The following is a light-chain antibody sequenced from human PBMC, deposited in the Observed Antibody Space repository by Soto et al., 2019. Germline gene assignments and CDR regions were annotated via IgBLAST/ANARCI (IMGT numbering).Light chain of an antibody. CDR2: DVS. Sequence: QSALTQPASVSGSPGQSITIYCTGTSSDVGGSNHVTWYQQHPGKAPKLMIYDVSNRPSGVSNRFSGSKSGNTASLTISGLQAEDEADYYCSSYTSSSRYVFGNGTKLTVL. CDR1: SSDVGGSNH. V-gene: IGLV2-14*01. CDR3: SSYTSSSRYV. J-gene: IGLJ1*01.